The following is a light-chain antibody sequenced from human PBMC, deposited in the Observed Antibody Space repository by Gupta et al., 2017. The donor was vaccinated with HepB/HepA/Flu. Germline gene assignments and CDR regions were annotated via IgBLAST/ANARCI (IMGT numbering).Light chain of an antibody. V-gene: IGKV1-17*01. CDR3: RQHKRTPWA. CDR1: QGIRND. J-gene: IGKJ1*01. CDR2: AAS. Sequence: DIQMTQSPSSLSASVVDRVTITCRASQGIRNDLGWYQQKPGKAPKRLIYAASSLQSGVPSRFSGSGSGTEFTLKISRLQAEDVATYYCRQHKRTPWAFGQGTKVEIK.